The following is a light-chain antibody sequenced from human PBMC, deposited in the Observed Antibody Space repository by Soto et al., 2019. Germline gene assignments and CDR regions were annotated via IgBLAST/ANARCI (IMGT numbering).Light chain of an antibody. V-gene: IGKV3-20*01. CDR3: QQYGSSPPTWT. J-gene: IGKJ1*01. CDR1: QSVNSH. CDR2: EAS. Sequence: EIVLTQSPGTLSLSPGERATLSCRASQSVNSHLAWYQQKPGQAPRLLIYEASTRATGIPDRFSGSGSGTDFTLTISRLEPEDFAVYYCQQYGSSPPTWTFGQGTKVDIK.